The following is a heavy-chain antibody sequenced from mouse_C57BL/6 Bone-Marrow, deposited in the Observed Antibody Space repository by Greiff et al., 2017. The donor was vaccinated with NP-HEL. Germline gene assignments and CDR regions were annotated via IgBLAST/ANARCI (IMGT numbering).Heavy chain of an antibody. D-gene: IGHD2-4*01. J-gene: IGHJ4*01. V-gene: IGHV1-18*01. CDR3: ARKAEDYDDAMDY. Sequence: EVQLQQSGPELVKPGASVKIPCKASGYTFTDYNMDWVKQSHGKSLEWIGDINPNNGGTIYNQKFKGKATLTVDKSSSTAYMELRSLTSEDTAVYYCARKAEDYDDAMDYWGQGTSVTVSS. CDR1: GYTFTDYN. CDR2: INPNNGGT.